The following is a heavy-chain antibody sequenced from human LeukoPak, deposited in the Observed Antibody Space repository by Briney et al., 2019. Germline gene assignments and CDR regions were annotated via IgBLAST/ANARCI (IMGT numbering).Heavy chain of an antibody. CDR1: GYTFTTYW. CDR2: IYPGDSDS. Sequence: GESLKISCQTSGYTFTTYWIAWVRQMPGKGLEWMGLIYPGDSDSRYSPSFQGQVTISADMSITTAYLLLSSLKASDTAMYYCTRGYGYGRTDYFDYWGPGTLVTVSS. V-gene: IGHV5-51*01. CDR3: TRGYGYGRTDYFDY. D-gene: IGHD5-18*01. J-gene: IGHJ4*02.